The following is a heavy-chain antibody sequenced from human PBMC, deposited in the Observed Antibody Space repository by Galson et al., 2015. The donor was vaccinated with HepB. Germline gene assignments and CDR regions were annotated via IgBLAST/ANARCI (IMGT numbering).Heavy chain of an antibody. CDR3: AGDRGHAFDI. CDR2: IDSSSSTI. CDR1: GFTFSTYS. D-gene: IGHD3-10*01. J-gene: IGHJ3*02. V-gene: IGHV3-48*02. Sequence: SLRLSCAASGFTFSTYSMDWVRQAPGKGLEWIPHIDSSSSTINYADSVKGRCTISRDNAKNSLYLQMNSLRDEDTAVYYCAGDRGHAFDIWGQGTMVTVSS.